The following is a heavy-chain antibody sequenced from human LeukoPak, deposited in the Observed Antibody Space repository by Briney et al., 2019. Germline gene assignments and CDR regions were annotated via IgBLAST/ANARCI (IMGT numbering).Heavy chain of an antibody. CDR3: ARETTVDYYYGMDV. CDR2: ISYDGSNK. D-gene: IGHD4-23*01. Sequence: GGSLRLSCAASGFSFSGYGMHWVRQAPGKGLEWVAVISYDGSNKYYADSVKGRFTISRDNSKNTLYLQMNSLRAEDTAVYYCARETTVDYYYGMDVWGQGTTVTVSS. V-gene: IGHV3-33*05. J-gene: IGHJ6*02. CDR1: GFSFSGYG.